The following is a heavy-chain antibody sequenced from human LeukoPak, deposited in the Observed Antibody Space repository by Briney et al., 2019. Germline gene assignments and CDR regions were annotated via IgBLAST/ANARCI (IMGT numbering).Heavy chain of an antibody. CDR2: INGDGSTT. V-gene: IGHV3-74*01. CDR3: ARYRHLGY. J-gene: IGHJ4*02. CDR1: GFTFSSYW. Sequence: GGSLRLSCAASGFTFSSYWMHWVRQAPGKGLVWVSHINGDGSTTSYADSVKGRFTISRDNGKNSLYLQMNSLRAEDTAVYYCARYRHLGYWGQGTLVTVSS.